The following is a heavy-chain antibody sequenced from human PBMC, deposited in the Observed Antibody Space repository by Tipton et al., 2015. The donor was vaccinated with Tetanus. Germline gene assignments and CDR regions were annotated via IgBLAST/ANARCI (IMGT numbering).Heavy chain of an antibody. J-gene: IGHJ4*02. Sequence: TLSLTCTVSGASLRGGDYHWSWIRQPPGKGLEWLAYISSSGRTNSNYFLKSRITISQDTSRNQFSLKLTSVTAADTAVYYCARANYEFPKKGPFDVWGQGILVIVSS. D-gene: IGHD3-3*01. CDR1: GASLRGGDYH. CDR3: ARANYEFPKKGPFDV. CDR2: ISSSGRT. V-gene: IGHV4-61*08.